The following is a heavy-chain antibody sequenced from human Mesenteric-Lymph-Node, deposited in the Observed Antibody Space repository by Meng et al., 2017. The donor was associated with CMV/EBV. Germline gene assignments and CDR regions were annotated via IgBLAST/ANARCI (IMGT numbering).Heavy chain of an antibody. Sequence: ASVKVSCKASGYIFTSYYMHWVRQAPGQGLEWMGWINPNSGGTNYAQKFQDRVTMTRDTSISTAYMELSRLRLDDTAVYYCARGGLDTSGWYRRFDYWGQGTLVTVSS. CDR3: ARGGLDTSGWYRRFDY. CDR2: INPNSGGT. CDR1: GYIFTSYY. D-gene: IGHD6-19*01. J-gene: IGHJ4*02. V-gene: IGHV1-2*02.